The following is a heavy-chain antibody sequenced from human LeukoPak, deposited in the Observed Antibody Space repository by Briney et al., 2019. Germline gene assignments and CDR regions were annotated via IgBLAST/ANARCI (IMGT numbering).Heavy chain of an antibody. Sequence: SETLSLTCTVSGDSISSRNWWGWIRQPPGKGLEWIGYIYYSGSTNYNPSLKSRVTMSVDTSKNQFSLKLSSVTALDTAVYYCARMRLPGIAAAGTVAYFDYWGQGTLVTVSS. V-gene: IGHV4-28*06. CDR2: IYYSGST. CDR3: ARMRLPGIAAAGTVAYFDY. D-gene: IGHD6-13*01. CDR1: GDSISSRNW. J-gene: IGHJ4*02.